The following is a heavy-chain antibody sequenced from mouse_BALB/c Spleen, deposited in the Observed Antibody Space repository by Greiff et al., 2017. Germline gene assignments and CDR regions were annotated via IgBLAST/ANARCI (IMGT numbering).Heavy chain of an antibody. Sequence: QVQLQQSGAELVKPGASVKLSCKASGYTFTSYYMYWVKQRPGQGLEWIGEINPSNGGTNFNEKFKSKATLTVDKSSSTAYMQLSSLTSEDSAVYYCTREDYGFDYWGQGTTLTVSS. D-gene: IGHD1-1*01. V-gene: IGHV1S81*02. CDR2: INPSNGGT. CDR3: TREDYGFDY. J-gene: IGHJ2*01. CDR1: GYTFTSYY.